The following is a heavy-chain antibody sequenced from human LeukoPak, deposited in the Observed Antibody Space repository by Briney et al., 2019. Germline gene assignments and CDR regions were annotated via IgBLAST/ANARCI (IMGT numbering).Heavy chain of an antibody. CDR3: ALYDSSGSDI. CDR2: ISAYNGNT. CDR1: GFTFSSYG. D-gene: IGHD3-22*01. J-gene: IGHJ3*02. Sequence: PGGSLRLSCAASGFTFSSYGISWVRQAPGQGLEWMGWISAYNGNTNYAQKLQGRVTMTTDTSTSTAYMELRSLRSDDTAVYYCALYDSSGSDIWGQGTMVTVSS. V-gene: IGHV1-18*01.